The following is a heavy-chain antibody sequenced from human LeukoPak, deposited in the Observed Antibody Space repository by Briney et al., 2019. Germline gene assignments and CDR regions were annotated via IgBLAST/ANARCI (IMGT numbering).Heavy chain of an antibody. CDR3: ARGNLNWNYPGNYYGMDV. J-gene: IGHJ6*02. CDR1: GGSFSGYY. V-gene: IGHV4-34*01. CDR2: INHSGST. D-gene: IGHD1-7*01. Sequence: PSETLSLTCAVYGGSFSGYYGSWIRQPPGKGLEWIGEINHSGSTNYNPSLKSRVTISVDTSKNQFSLKLSSVTAADTAVYYCARGNLNWNYPGNYYGMDVWGQGTTVTVSS.